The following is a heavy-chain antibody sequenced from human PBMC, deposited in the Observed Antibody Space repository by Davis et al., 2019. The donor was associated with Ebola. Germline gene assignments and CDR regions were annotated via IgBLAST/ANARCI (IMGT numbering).Heavy chain of an antibody. V-gene: IGHV3-53*01. CDR1: GFTVSSNY. Sequence: GESLKISCAASGFTVSSNYMGWVRQAPGKGLEWVSVIYSGGSTYYEDSVKGRFTISRDNSKNTLYLQMNSLRAEDTAVYYCAKTPPKGAQFDYWGQGTQVTVSS. J-gene: IGHJ4*02. CDR2: IYSGGST. CDR3: AKTPPKGAQFDY. D-gene: IGHD3-16*01.